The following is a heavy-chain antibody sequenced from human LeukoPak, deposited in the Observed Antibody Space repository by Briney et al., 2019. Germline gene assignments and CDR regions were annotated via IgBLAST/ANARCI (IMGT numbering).Heavy chain of an antibody. D-gene: IGHD1-1*01. CDR3: AKDVDGTTGN. CDR1: GFTFSSYA. Sequence: PGGSLRLSCAASGFTFSSYAMSWVRQAPGKWLEWASAISGSGGSTYYADSVKGRFTISRGNSKNTLYLQMNSLRVEDTAVYYCAKDVDGTTGNWGQGTLVTVSS. J-gene: IGHJ4*02. CDR2: ISGSGGST. V-gene: IGHV3-23*01.